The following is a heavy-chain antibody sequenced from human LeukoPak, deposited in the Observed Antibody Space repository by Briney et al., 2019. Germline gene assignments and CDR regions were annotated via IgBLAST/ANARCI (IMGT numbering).Heavy chain of an antibody. Sequence: GGSLRLSCAASGFTVGSSYMNWVRQAPGKGLEWVSLIYGGGNTYYADSVKGRFTISRDNSKNTLYLQMDSLRAEDTAVYYCARRGDGGRSFDYWGQGTLVTVSS. J-gene: IGHJ4*02. CDR2: IYGGGNT. V-gene: IGHV3-53*01. CDR1: GFTVGSSY. CDR3: ARRGDGGRSFDY. D-gene: IGHD4-23*01.